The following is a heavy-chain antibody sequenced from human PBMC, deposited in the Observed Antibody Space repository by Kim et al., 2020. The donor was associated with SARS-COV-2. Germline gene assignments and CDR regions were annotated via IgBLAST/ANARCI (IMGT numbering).Heavy chain of an antibody. CDR3: ALEAFLGAQPFDP. V-gene: IGHV4-39*01. Sequence: SETLSLTCIVSGGSISSSSYYWGWIRQPPGKGLEWIGSIYYSGSTYYNPSLKSRVTISVDTSKNQFSLKLSSVTAADTAVYYCALEAFLGAQPFDPWGQGTLVTVSS. D-gene: IGHD1-26*01. CDR1: GGSISSSSYY. J-gene: IGHJ5*02. CDR2: IYYSGST.